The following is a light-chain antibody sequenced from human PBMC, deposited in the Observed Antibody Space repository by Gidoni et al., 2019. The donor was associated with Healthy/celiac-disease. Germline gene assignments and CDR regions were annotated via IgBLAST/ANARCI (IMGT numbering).Light chain of an antibody. V-gene: IGKV1-5*01. CDR2: DAS. Sequence: DIQMTQSPSTLTASVGDRVTLTCRASQSISNWLAWYQQKPGKAPKLLIYDASSLESGVPSRFSGSGSGTEFTLTISSLQPDDFATYYCQQYNSYSWTFGQGTKVEIK. CDR3: QQYNSYSWT. J-gene: IGKJ1*01. CDR1: QSISNW.